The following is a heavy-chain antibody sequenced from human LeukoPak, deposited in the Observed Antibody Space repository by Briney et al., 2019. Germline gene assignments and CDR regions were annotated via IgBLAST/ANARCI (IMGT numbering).Heavy chain of an antibody. CDR1: GFTFDDYA. CDR3: AKGHSGEFDY. Sequence: GGSLRLSCAASGFTFDDYAMHWVWQAPGKGLEWVSGISWNSGSIGYADSVKGRFTISRDNAKNSLYLQMNSLRAEDTALYYCAKGHSGEFDYWGQGTLVTVSS. CDR2: ISWNSGSI. J-gene: IGHJ4*02. D-gene: IGHD2-15*01. V-gene: IGHV3-9*01.